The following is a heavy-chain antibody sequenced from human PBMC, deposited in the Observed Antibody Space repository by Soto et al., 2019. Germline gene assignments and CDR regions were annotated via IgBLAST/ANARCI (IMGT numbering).Heavy chain of an antibody. V-gene: IGHV3-30-3*01. Sequence: GGSLRLSCAASGFTFSSYAMHWVRQAPGKGLEWVAVISYDGSNKYYADSVKGRFTISRDNSKNTLYLQMNSLRAEDTAVYYCARDAKGWIQLWEDYYGMDVWGQGTTVTVSS. CDR3: ARDAKGWIQLWEDYYGMDV. J-gene: IGHJ6*02. D-gene: IGHD5-18*01. CDR2: ISYDGSNK. CDR1: GFTFSSYA.